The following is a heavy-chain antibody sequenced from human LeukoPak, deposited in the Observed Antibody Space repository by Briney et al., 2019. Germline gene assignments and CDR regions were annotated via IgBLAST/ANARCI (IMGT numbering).Heavy chain of an antibody. J-gene: IGHJ4*02. CDR1: GFTFSSYW. CDR2: MNTDGSTT. D-gene: IGHD2-15*01. CDR3: ARGLGYCSGGSCSDY. Sequence: GGSLRLSCAASGFTFSSYWMHWVRQAPGKGLVWVSCMNTDGSTTTYADSVKGRFTVSRDNAKNTLYLQMNSLRAEETAVYYCARGLGYCSGGSCSDYWGQGTLVTVSS. V-gene: IGHV3-74*01.